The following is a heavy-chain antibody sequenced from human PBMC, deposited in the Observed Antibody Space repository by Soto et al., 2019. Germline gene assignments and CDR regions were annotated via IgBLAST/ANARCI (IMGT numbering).Heavy chain of an antibody. CDR3: AKDSVHNLYRTSSLEDCFGP. J-gene: IGHJ5*02. Sequence: GGSLRLSCEASGFIFSSYAITWVRQAPGKGLEWVSTISGTGVNTYYADSVKGRFTVSRDNSKNTVWLQMNSLRAADSSVYYCAKDSVHNLYRTSSLEDCFGPWSQGTLVTVSS. CDR2: ISGTGVNT. CDR1: GFIFSSYA. D-gene: IGHD6-6*01. V-gene: IGHV3-23*01.